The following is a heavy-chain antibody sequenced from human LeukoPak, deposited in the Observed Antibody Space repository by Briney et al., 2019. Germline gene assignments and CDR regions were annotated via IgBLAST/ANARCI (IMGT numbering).Heavy chain of an antibody. CDR1: GGSISSGSYY. J-gene: IGHJ4*02. D-gene: IGHD3-22*01. Sequence: SETLSLTCTVSGGSISSGSYYWSWIRQPAGKGLEWIGRIYTSGSTNYNPSLKSRVTISVDTSKNQFSLKLSSVTAADTAVYYCARDPRGPTGYDHSGRDSFDYWGQGTLVTVSS. CDR2: IYTSGST. V-gene: IGHV4-61*02. CDR3: ARDPRGPTGYDHSGRDSFDY.